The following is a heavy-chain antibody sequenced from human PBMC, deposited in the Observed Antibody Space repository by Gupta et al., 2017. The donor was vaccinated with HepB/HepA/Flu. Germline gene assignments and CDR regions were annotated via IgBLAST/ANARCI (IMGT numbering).Heavy chain of an antibody. CDR1: GGTFSSYA. CDR3: ARGDTLKPEIVVIGT. V-gene: IGHV1-69*04. D-gene: IGHD3-22*01. CDR2: IIPILGIA. J-gene: IGHJ5*02. Sequence: QVQLVQSGAEVKKPGSSVKVSCKASGGTFSSYAISWVRQAPGQGLEWMGRIIPILGIANYAQKFQGRVTITADKSTSTAYMELSSLRSEDTAVYYCARGDTLKPEIVVIGTWGQGTLVTVSS.